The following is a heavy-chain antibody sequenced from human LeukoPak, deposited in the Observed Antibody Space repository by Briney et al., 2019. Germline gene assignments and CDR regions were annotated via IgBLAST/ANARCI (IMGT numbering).Heavy chain of an antibody. V-gene: IGHV3-21*01. Sequence: TGGSLRLSCAASGFTFSSYSMNWVRQAPGKGLEWVSSISSSSSYIYYADSVKGRFTISRDNAKNSLYLQMNSLRTEDTAVYYCARERGRLAAAAGDYWGQGTLVTVSS. CDR2: ISSSSSYI. D-gene: IGHD6-13*01. CDR3: ARERGRLAAAAGDY. CDR1: GFTFSSYS. J-gene: IGHJ4*02.